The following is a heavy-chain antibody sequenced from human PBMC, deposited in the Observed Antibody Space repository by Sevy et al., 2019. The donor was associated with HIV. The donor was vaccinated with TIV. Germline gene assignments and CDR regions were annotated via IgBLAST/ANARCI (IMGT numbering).Heavy chain of an antibody. Sequence: GGSLRLSCLASGFTFSSYSMNWVRQAPGKGLEWVSSISSSSIYIYYADSVKGRFTISRDNAKNSLYLQMNSLRAEDTAVYYCARDPGFYCSGGSCYPRYYFDYWGQGTLVTVSS. CDR2: ISSSSIYI. D-gene: IGHD2-15*01. CDR1: GFTFSSYS. CDR3: ARDPGFYCSGGSCYPRYYFDY. J-gene: IGHJ4*02. V-gene: IGHV3-21*01.